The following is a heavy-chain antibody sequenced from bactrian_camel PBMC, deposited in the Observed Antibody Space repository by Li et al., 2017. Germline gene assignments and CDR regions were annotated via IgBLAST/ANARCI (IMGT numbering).Heavy chain of an antibody. Sequence: QLVESGGGSVQAGGSLRLSCTASGLTATCMGWFRKSLMKDREAVAAIKIGGETKLADSVKGRFTISRDSAKNTVYLQMNNLQPEDTATYYCAEGRGSRGEHCYSLNYRGQGTQVTVS. J-gene: IGHJ4*01. CDR1: GLTATC. CDR2: IKIGGET. CDR3: AEGRGSRGEHCYSLNY. V-gene: IGHV3S55*01. D-gene: IGHD6*01.